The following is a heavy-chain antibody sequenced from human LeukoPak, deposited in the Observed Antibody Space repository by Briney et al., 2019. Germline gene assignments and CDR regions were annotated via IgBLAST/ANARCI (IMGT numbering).Heavy chain of an antibody. J-gene: IGHJ4*02. Sequence: NTSETLSLTCTVSGYSISSGYYWSWIRQPPGKGLEWIGDISCSGRTNYNPSLKSRVTISVDTSKNQFSLKLSSVTAADTAVYYCARVTTAGDYYFDYWGQGTLVTVSS. CDR1: GYSISSGYY. V-gene: IGHV4-38-2*02. D-gene: IGHD3-10*01. CDR2: ISCSGRT. CDR3: ARVTTAGDYYFDY.